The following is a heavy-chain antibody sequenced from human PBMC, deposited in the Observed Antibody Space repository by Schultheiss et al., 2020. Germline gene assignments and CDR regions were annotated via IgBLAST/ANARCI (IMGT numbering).Heavy chain of an antibody. Sequence: SETLSLTCTVSGGSISSYYWSWIRQPPGKGLEWIGNIYYSGSTNYNPSLKRRVTISVDTSKNQFSLKLSSVTAADTAVYYCARVEWPPLRFDPWGQGTLVTVSS. CDR3: ARVEWPPLRFDP. CDR1: GGSISSYY. V-gene: IGHV4-59*01. CDR2: IYYSGST. J-gene: IGHJ5*02. D-gene: IGHD3-3*01.